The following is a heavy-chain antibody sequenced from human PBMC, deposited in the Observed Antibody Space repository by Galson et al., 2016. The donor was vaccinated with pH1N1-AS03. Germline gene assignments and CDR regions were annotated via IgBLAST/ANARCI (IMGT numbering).Heavy chain of an antibody. CDR1: GFTFSNCG. V-gene: IGHV3-23*01. CDR2: ISGSGEGT. CDR3: AKEGPPALLFYYAMDV. J-gene: IGHJ6*02. Sequence: SLRLSCAASGFTFSNCGMSWVRQAPGKGLEWVAGISGSGEGTYYLDSVKGRFTISRDNSKNTVYLQMSSLRVEDTAVYYCAKEGPPALLFYYAMDVWGHGTTVTGS. D-gene: IGHD2-2*01.